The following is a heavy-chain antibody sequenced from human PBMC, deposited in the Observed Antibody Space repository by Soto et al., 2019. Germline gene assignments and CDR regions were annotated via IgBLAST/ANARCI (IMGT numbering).Heavy chain of an antibody. D-gene: IGHD6-13*01. V-gene: IGHV4-59*12. CDR3: ARAQRYSSSWYHAFDI. Sequence: PLETLSHTCTVSGGSIINFYWSWIRQPPGKGLEWIGYIYHSGSTYYNPSLKSRVTISVDRSKNQFSLKLSSVTAADTAVYYCARAQRYSSSWYHAFDIWGQGTMVTVSS. J-gene: IGHJ3*02. CDR1: GGSIINFY. CDR2: IYHSGST.